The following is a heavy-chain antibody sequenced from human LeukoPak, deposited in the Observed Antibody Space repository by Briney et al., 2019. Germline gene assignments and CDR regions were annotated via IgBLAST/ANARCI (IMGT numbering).Heavy chain of an antibody. V-gene: IGHV1-2*02. CDR3: ARESITMIVVIDY. J-gene: IGHJ4*02. CDR1: GYTFTSYD. Sequence: GASVKVSCKASGYTFTSYDINWVRQATGQGLEWMGWINPNSGGTNYAQKFQGRVTMTRDTSISTAYMELSRLRSDDTAVYYCARESITMIVVIDYWGQGTLVTVSS. D-gene: IGHD3-22*01. CDR2: INPNSGGT.